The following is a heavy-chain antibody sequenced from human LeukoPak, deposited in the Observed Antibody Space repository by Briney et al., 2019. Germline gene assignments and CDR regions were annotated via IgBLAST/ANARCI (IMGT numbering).Heavy chain of an antibody. J-gene: IGHJ3*02. CDR3: ARAPPGDAFDI. Sequence: SETLSLTCTVSGGSISSSSYYWGWIRQPPGKGLEWIGSIYYSGSTYYNPSLKSRVTISVDTSKNQFSLKLSSVTAADTAVYYCARAPPGDAFDIWGQGTMVTVSS. CDR2: IYYSGST. V-gene: IGHV4-39*07. CDR1: GGSISSSSYY.